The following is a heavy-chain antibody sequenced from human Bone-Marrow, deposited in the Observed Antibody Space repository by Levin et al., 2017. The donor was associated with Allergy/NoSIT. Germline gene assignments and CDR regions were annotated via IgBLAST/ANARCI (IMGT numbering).Heavy chain of an antibody. D-gene: IGHD6-13*01. Sequence: AASVKVSCAASGFTFSSYWMHWVRQAPGKGLVWVSRINSDGSSTSYADSVKGRFTISRDNAKNTLYLQMNSLRAEDTAVYYCARVTQAAAGYGYWGQGTLVTVSS. CDR1: GFTFSSYW. CDR3: ARVTQAAAGYGY. J-gene: IGHJ4*02. CDR2: INSDGSST. V-gene: IGHV3-74*01.